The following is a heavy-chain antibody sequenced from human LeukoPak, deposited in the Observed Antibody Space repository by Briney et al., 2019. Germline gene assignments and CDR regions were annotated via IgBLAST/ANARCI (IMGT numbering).Heavy chain of an antibody. CDR3: AKNGQYQLLRNYYMGV. CDR1: GFTFDDYA. D-gene: IGHD2-2*01. V-gene: IGHV3-43D*04. J-gene: IGHJ6*03. CDR2: ISWDGGST. Sequence: GGSLRLSCAASGFTFDDYAMHWVRQAPGKGLEWVSLISWDGGSTYYADSVKGRFTISRDNSKNSLYLQMNSLRAEDTALYYCAKNGQYQLLRNYYMGVWGKGTTVTVSS.